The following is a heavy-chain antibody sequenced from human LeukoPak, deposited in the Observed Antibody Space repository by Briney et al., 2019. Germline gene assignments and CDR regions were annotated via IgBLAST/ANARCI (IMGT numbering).Heavy chain of an antibody. V-gene: IGHV1-2*02. CDR1: GYTFTGYY. D-gene: IGHD3-10*01. Sequence: ASVKVSCEASGYTFTGYYMHWVRQAPGQGLEWMGWINPNSGGTNYAQKFHGRVTITADESTSTAYMELSSLRSEDTAVYYCARNRRYYGSGSYYKRFLDYYYMDVWGKGTTVTISS. CDR3: ARNRRYYGSGSYYKRFLDYYYMDV. CDR2: INPNSGGT. J-gene: IGHJ6*03.